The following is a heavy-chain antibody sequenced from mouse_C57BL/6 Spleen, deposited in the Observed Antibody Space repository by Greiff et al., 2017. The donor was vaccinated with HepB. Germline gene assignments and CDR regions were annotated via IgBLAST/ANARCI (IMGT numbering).Heavy chain of an antibody. CDR2: IYPGDGDT. J-gene: IGHJ3*01. V-gene: IGHV1-80*01. Sequence: VKLQESGAELVKPGASVKISCKASGYAFSSYWMNWVKQRPGKGLEWIGQIYPGDGDTNYNGKFKGKATLTADKSSSTAYMQLSSLTSEDSAVYFCARDTTVERFAYWGQGTLVTVSA. CDR3: ARDTTVERFAY. CDR1: GYAFSSYW. D-gene: IGHD1-1*01.